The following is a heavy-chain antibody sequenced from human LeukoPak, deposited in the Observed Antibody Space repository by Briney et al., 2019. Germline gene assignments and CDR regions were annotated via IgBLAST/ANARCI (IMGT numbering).Heavy chain of an antibody. CDR1: GLTLSRHG. CDR3: AKDMGYNTGWTRFDY. Sequence: QVGGCLRLSCAASGLTLSRHGMHGVRQAPGRGLVGVAYIRYDGSNQYYADSVKCRFTISRDSSKNTLYLQMNSLRGDDTDVYYCAKDMGYNTGWTRFDYWGQGALVTDSS. CDR2: IRYDGSNQ. D-gene: IGHD6-19*01. V-gene: IGHV3-30*02. J-gene: IGHJ4*02.